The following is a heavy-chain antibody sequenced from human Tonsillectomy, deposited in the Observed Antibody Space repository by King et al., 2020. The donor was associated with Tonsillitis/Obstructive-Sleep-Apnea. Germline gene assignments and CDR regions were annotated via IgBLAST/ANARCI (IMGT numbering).Heavy chain of an antibody. CDR3: ARDRVRYFDY. Sequence: QFQLVQSGAEVKKPGASVKVSCKASGYSFTGYYMHWVRQAPGQGLEWMGWINPNSGGTNYAQNFQGRVTMTSDTSISTAYMELSRLRSDDTALYYCARDRVRYFDYWGQGTLVTVSS. CDR2: INPNSGGT. V-gene: IGHV1-2*02. J-gene: IGHJ4*02. D-gene: IGHD3-3*01. CDR1: GYSFTGYY.